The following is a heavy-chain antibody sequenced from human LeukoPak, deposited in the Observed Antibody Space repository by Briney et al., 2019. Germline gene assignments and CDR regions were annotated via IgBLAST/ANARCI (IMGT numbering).Heavy chain of an antibody. CDR1: GFTFRNYW. CDR3: ARYMYDSTSFAD. Sequence: GGSLRLSCEASGFTFRNYWMSWVRQAPGKGLEWVANIKEDGSEKYYVDSVKGRFTISRDNARSSLYLQMNSLRADDTGVFYCARYMYDSTSFADWGQGTMVAVSS. D-gene: IGHD2/OR15-2a*01. CDR2: IKEDGSEK. V-gene: IGHV3-7*01. J-gene: IGHJ3*01.